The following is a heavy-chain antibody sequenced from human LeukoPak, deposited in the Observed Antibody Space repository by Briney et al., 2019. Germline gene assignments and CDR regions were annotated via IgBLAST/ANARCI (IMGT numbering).Heavy chain of an antibody. CDR1: GGSISTYY. J-gene: IGHJ4*02. CDR3: ARDVGSPYCSGGSCPLGY. V-gene: IGHV4-59*01. Sequence: SETLSLTCTVSGGSISTYYWIWIRQPPGKGLEWIGYMYHGGSTNYNPSLKSRVTISGDTSKNQFSLKLSSVTAADTAVYYCARDVGSPYCSGGSCPLGYWGQGILVTVSS. CDR2: MYHGGST. D-gene: IGHD2-15*01.